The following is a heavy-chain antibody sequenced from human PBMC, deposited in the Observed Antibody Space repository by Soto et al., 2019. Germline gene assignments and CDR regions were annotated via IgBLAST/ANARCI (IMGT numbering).Heavy chain of an antibody. CDR1: GFTFSSYE. D-gene: IGHD5-12*01. CDR3: ARESAHGYNFDY. V-gene: IGHV3-48*03. J-gene: IGHJ4*02. CDR2: ISINGRTI. Sequence: EVQVVESGGGLVQPGGSLRLSCAASGFTFSSYEFIWVRQAPGKWLEWVAYISINGRTIYYADSVKGRFTISRDNAKNSLFLQMNSLTAEDTAVYYCARESAHGYNFDYWGQGTLVTVSS.